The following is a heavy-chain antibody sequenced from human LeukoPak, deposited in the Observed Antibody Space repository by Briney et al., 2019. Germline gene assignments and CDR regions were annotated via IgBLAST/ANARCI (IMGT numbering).Heavy chain of an antibody. D-gene: IGHD3-10*01. CDR3: ARDASRHGSGSDYNDY. CDR2: ISAYNGNT. CDR1: GYTFTSYG. Sequence: GASVKVSCKASGYTFTSYGISWVRQAPGQGLEWMGWISAYNGNTNYAQKLQGRVTMTTDTSTSTAYMELRSLRSDDTAVYYCARDASRHGSGSDYNDYWGQGTLVTVSS. V-gene: IGHV1-18*04. J-gene: IGHJ4*02.